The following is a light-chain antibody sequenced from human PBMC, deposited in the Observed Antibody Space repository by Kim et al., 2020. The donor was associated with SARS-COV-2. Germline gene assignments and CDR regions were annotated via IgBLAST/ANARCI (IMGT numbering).Light chain of an antibody. J-gene: IGKJ4*01. CDR2: WAS. CDR1: QSVLYSSDNKNY. Sequence: DVVMTQSPDSLAVSLGERATINCKSSQSVLYSSDNKNYLAWYQHKPGQPPNLLIYWASTRESGVPDRFSGSGSGTDFTLTISSLQAEDVAVYYCQQYYTSPLTFGGGTKLEI. V-gene: IGKV4-1*01. CDR3: QQYYTSPLT.